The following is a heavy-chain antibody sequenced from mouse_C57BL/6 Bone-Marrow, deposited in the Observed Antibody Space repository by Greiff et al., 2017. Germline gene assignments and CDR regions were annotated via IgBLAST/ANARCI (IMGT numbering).Heavy chain of an antibody. CDR3: AREGGIRNWYFDV. V-gene: IGHV1-69*01. J-gene: IGHJ1*03. CDR1: GYTFTSYW. CDR2: IDPSDSYT. Sequence: VQLQQPGAELVMPGASVKLSCKASGYTFTSYWMHWVKQRPGQGLEWIGEIDPSDSYTNYNQKFKGKSTLTVDKSSSTAYMQLSSLTSEDSAVXDCAREGGIRNWYFDVWGTGTTVTVSS.